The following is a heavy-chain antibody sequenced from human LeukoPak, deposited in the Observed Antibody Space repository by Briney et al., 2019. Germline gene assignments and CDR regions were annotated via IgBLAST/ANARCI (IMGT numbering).Heavy chain of an antibody. V-gene: IGHV3-15*01. Sequence: GGSLRLSCAASGFTFNNAWMNWVRQVPGKGLEWVGRVKSKADGGTTDYAAPVEDRFTISRDDSENTLYLQMNSLKTEDTAVYYCTSDPRIGRYFDYWGQGTLVTVSS. J-gene: IGHJ4*02. CDR1: GFTFNNAW. D-gene: IGHD1-26*01. CDR2: VKSKADGGTT. CDR3: TSDPRIGRYFDY.